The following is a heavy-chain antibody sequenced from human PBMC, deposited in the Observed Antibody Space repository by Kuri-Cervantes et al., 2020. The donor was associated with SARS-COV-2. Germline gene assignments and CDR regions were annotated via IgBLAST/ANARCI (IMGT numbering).Heavy chain of an antibody. V-gene: IGHV3-74*01. D-gene: IGHD5-18*01. CDR2: INSDGSST. CDR3: AKTKGVDTAMDCIDY. CDR1: GFTFSSYW. J-gene: IGHJ4*02. Sequence: GESLKISCAASGFTFSSYWMHWVRQAPGKGLVWVSRINSDGSSTSYADSVKGRFTISRDNAKNTLYLQMNSLRAEDTAVYYCAKTKGVDTAMDCIDYWGQGTLVTVSS.